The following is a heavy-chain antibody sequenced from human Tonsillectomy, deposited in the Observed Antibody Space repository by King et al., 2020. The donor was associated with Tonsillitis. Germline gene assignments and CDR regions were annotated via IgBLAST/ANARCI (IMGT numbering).Heavy chain of an antibody. CDR2: IIPMFGTA. CDR3: ARGKVKSRYCGGDCYSGVY. CDR1: GGSFSSYA. D-gene: IGHD2-21*02. V-gene: IGHV1-69*06. J-gene: IGHJ4*02. Sequence: QLVQSGAEVKKPGSSVKVSCKASGGSFSSYAISWVRQAPGQGLEWMGGIIPMFGTANSAQKFQGRVTITADKSTSTAYMELSSLRSEDTAVYNCARGKVKSRYCGGDCYSGVYWGQGTLVTVSS.